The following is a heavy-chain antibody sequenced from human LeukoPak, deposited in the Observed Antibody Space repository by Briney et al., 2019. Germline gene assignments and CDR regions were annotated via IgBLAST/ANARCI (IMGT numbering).Heavy chain of an antibody. D-gene: IGHD6-19*01. CDR3: ARSIAVAGKLPYYFDY. V-gene: IGHV3-30-3*01. J-gene: IGHJ4*02. CDR2: ISYDGSNK. Sequence: GGSLRLSCAASGFTFSSYAMHWVRQAPGTGLEWVAVISYDGSNKYYADSVKGRFTISRDNSKNTLYLQMNSLRAEDTAVYYCARSIAVAGKLPYYFDYWGQGTLVTVSS. CDR1: GFTFSSYA.